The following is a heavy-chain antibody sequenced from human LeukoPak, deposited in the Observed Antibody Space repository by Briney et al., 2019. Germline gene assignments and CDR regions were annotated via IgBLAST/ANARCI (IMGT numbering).Heavy chain of an antibody. D-gene: IGHD6-13*01. CDR2: IIPIFGTA. J-gene: IGHJ1*01. Sequence: SVKVPCKASGGTFISYAISWVRQAPGQGLEWMGGIIPIFGTANYAQKLQGRVTITTDESTSTAYMELSSLRSEDTAVYYCARTGIAAAGTGFQHWGQGTLVTVSS. V-gene: IGHV1-69*05. CDR3: ARTGIAAAGTGFQH. CDR1: GGTFISYA.